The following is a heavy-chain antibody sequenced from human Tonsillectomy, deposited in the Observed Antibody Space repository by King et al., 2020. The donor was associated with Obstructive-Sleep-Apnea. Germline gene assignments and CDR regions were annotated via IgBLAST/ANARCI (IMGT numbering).Heavy chain of an antibody. V-gene: IGHV3-9*01. Sequence: VQLVESGGGLVQPGGSLRLSCAGSGFTFDAFAMYWVRQAPGKGLEWVSGITWNGDNAGYADSVRGRFTISRDNAKNSLYLHMTSLRSDDTAMYYCATVADYWGQGTLLPVSS. CDR3: ATVADY. CDR1: GFTFDAFA. CDR2: ITWNGDNA. J-gene: IGHJ4*02.